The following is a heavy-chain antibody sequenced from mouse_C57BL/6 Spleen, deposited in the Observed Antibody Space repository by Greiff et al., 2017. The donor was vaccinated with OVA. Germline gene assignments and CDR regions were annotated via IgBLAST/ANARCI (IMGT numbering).Heavy chain of an antibody. D-gene: IGHD1-1*01. V-gene: IGHV8-12*01. J-gene: IGHJ4*01. CDR2: IYWDDDK. CDR1: GFSLSTSGMG. Sequence: QVTLKECGPGILQSSQTLSLTCSFSGFSLSTSGMGVSWIRQPSGKGLEWLAHIYWDDDKRYNPSLKSRLTISKDTSRNQVFLKITSVDTADTATYYCARAYDGSSSYYAMDDWGQGTSVTVSS. CDR3: ARAYDGSSSYYAMDD.